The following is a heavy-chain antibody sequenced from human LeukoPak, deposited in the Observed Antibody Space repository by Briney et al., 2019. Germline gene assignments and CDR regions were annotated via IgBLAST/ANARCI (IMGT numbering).Heavy chain of an antibody. CDR3: IRYGYNLAEYYQH. V-gene: IGHV3-15*07. D-gene: IGHD5-24*01. Sequence: GGSLRLSCAASGFTFSNAWMNWVRQAPGKGLEWVGHIKSKTDGGTTDYAAPVKGRFTISRDDSKNTLYLQMNSLKTEDTAVYYCIRYGYNLAEYYQHWGQGTLVTVSS. J-gene: IGHJ1*01. CDR2: IKSKTDGGTT. CDR1: GFTFSNAW.